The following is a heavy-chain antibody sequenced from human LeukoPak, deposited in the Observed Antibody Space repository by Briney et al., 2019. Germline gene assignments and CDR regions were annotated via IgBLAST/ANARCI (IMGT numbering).Heavy chain of an antibody. V-gene: IGHV3-15*01. CDR3: TTDRGRTELPLFAS. CDR2: IKSKTDGGTT. Sequence: GGSLRLSCAASGFTFSSAWMGWVRQAPGKGLEWVGRIKSKTDGGTTDYAAPVKVRFTISRDDSKNTLYLRMNSLKTEDTAVYYCTTDRGRTELPLFASWGQGTLVTVSS. J-gene: IGHJ5*01. CDR1: GFTFSSAW. D-gene: IGHD1-26*01.